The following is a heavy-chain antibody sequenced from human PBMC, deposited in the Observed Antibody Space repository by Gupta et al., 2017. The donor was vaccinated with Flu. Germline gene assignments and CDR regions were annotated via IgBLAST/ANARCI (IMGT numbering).Heavy chain of an antibody. CDR2: ISTYNGDT. V-gene: IGHV1-18*01. J-gene: IGHJ5*02. Sequence: GLEWMGWISTYNGDTKDAQKFQDRVTMNTDTSTRTAYLEMRNLRFDDKAVYYCARDPDCSTDLCHGNWFDPWGQGTLVIVSS. D-gene: IGHD2-2*01. CDR3: ARDPDCSTDLCHGNWFDP.